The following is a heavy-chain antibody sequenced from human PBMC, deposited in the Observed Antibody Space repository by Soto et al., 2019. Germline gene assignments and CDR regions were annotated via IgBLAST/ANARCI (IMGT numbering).Heavy chain of an antibody. CDR3: ARDVSPGSGGSYLDAFDI. D-gene: IGHD6-25*01. V-gene: IGHV3-7*05. CDR2: IKGDGSAK. CDR1: GFAFGNSW. J-gene: IGHJ3*02. Sequence: EVQLVESGGGLVQPGGSLRLSCAASGFAFGNSWMTWVRQAPGKGLEWVANIKGDGSAKSYLDSVRGRFTVSRDNAENSLFLQMNILRAEDTALYYCARDVSPGSGGSYLDAFDIWGQGKMVTVSS.